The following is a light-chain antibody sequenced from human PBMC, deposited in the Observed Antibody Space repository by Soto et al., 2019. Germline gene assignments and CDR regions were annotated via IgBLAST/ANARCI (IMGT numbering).Light chain of an antibody. CDR3: MQNTHWPIT. CDR1: QSLVYSDGDTY. J-gene: IGKJ5*01. Sequence: DGMMTQSPLSLPVTLGQPASISCSSRQSLVYSDGDTYLSWFQQRPGQSPRRLLSQVSNRDSGVPDRFSGSGSGTDFTLKISSVEADDVAVYYCMQNTHWPITFGQGTRLEI. V-gene: IGKV2-30*01. CDR2: QVS.